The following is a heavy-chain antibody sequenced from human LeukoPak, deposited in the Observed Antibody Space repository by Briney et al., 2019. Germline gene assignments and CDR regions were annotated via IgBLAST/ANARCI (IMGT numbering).Heavy chain of an antibody. CDR2: ISSSSSTI. CDR1: GFTFSSYS. Sequence: PGGSLRLSCAASGFTFSSYSMNWVRQAPGKGLEWVSYISSSSSTIYYADSVKGRFTISRDNAKNTLYLQMNSLRAEDTAVYYCAREFSSVTTNIWGQGTMVTVSS. J-gene: IGHJ3*02. CDR3: AREFSSVTTNI. D-gene: IGHD4-17*01. V-gene: IGHV3-48*04.